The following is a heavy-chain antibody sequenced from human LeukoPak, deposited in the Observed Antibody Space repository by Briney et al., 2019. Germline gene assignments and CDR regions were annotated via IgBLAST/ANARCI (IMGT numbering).Heavy chain of an antibody. Sequence: GASVKVSCKASGYTFTSYYMHWVRQAPGQGLEWMGIINPSGGSTSYAQKFQGRVTMTRDMSTSTVYMELSSLRSEDTAVYYCARGFTCYDILTGYPWWNLNDAFDIWGQGTMVTVSS. CDR3: ARGFTCYDILTGYPWWNLNDAFDI. J-gene: IGHJ3*02. CDR2: INPSGGST. CDR1: GYTFTSYY. D-gene: IGHD3-9*01. V-gene: IGHV1-46*01.